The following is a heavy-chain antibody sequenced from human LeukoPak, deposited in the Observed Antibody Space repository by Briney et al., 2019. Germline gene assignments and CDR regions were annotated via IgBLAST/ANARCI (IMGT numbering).Heavy chain of an antibody. CDR2: IIPIFGTA. CDR1: GGTFTSYA. V-gene: IGHV1-69*05. J-gene: IGHJ4*02. Sequence: SVKVSCTASGGTFTSYAISWVRQAPGQGLEWMGRIIPIFGTANYAQTSQGRVTITTDESTSTAYMELSSLRSEDTAVYYCAGNPGIAAAGTFDYWGQGTLVTVSS. D-gene: IGHD6-13*01. CDR3: AGNPGIAAAGTFDY.